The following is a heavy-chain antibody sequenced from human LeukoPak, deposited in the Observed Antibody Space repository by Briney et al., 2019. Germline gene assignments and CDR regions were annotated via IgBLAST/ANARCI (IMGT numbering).Heavy chain of an antibody. CDR2: IYYSGST. Sequence: KTSETLSLTCTVSGGSISSYYWSWIRQPPGKGLEWIGYIYYSGSTNYNPSLKSRVTISVDTSRNQFSLKLSSVTAADTAVYYCARHGTNNYYDSSGYYSRYYYYGMDVWGQGTTVTVSS. CDR1: GGSISSYY. J-gene: IGHJ6*02. CDR3: ARHGTNNYYDSSGYYSRYYYYGMDV. D-gene: IGHD3-22*01. V-gene: IGHV4-59*08.